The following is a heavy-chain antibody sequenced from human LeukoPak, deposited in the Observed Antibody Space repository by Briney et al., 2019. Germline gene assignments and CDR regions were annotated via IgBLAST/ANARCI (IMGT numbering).Heavy chain of an antibody. V-gene: IGHV3-30*18. CDR1: GFTFSSYG. D-gene: IGHD3-22*01. J-gene: IGHJ3*02. CDR3: AKDIDYYDSSGTDAFDI. CDR2: ISYDGSNK. Sequence: GGSLRLSCAASGFTFSSYGMHWVRQAPGKGLEWVAVISYDGSNKYYADSVKGRFTISRDNSKNTLYLQMNSLTAEDTAVYYCAKDIDYYDSSGTDAFDIWGQGTMVTVSS.